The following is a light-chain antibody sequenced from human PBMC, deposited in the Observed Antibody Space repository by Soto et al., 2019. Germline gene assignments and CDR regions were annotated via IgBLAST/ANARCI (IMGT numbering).Light chain of an antibody. Sequence: RQMTHSPSSLSSSVGDRVIITCRASQSSSSYLNWYQQKPGKAPKLLIYDASSLEGGVPSRFSGSGSGTDFTLTISCLQSEDFATYYCQQYYSFPLTFGGGTKVDIK. CDR3: QQYYSFPLT. CDR2: DAS. CDR1: QSSSSY. J-gene: IGKJ4*01. V-gene: IGKV1-39*01.